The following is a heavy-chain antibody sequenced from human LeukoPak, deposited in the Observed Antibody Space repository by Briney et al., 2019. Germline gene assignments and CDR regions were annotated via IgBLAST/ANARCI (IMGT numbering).Heavy chain of an antibody. D-gene: IGHD5-18*01. V-gene: IGHV1-69*13. J-gene: IGHJ5*02. Sequence: ASAKVSCKASGYTFTSYGISWVRQAPGQGLEWMGGIIPIFGTANYAQKFQGRVTITADESTSTAYMELSSLRSEDTAVYYCARNTAMAIQGGGWFDPWGQGTLVTVSS. CDR3: ARNTAMAIQGGGWFDP. CDR2: IIPIFGTA. CDR1: GYTFTSYG.